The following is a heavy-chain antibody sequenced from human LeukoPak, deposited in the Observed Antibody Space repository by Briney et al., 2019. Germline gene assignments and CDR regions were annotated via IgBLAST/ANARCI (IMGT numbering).Heavy chain of an antibody. V-gene: IGHV3-7*01. Sequence: QPGGSLRLSCAASGFTFSSYWMSWVRQAPGKGLEWVANIRQDGSEKYYVDSLKGRFTISRDNAKNSLYLQMNSLGVDDTAVYYCAREGSDWNYYYYMDVWGKGTTVTVSS. J-gene: IGHJ6*03. CDR1: GFTFSSYW. CDR3: AREGSDWNYYYYMDV. CDR2: IRQDGSEK. D-gene: IGHD6-19*01.